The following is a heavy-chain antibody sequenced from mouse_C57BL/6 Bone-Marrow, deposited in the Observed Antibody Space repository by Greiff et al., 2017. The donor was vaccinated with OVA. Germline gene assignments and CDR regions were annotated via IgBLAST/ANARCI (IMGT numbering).Heavy chain of an antibody. Sequence: QVQLQQPGAELVRPGTSVKLSCKASGYTFTSYWMHWVKQRPGQGLEWIGVIDPSDSYTNYNQKFKGKATLTVDTSSSTAYMQLSSLTSEDSAVYYCARLYYRAWFAYWGQGTLVTVSA. CDR3: ARLYYRAWFAY. CDR1: GYTFTSYW. CDR2: IDPSDSYT. D-gene: IGHD2-14*01. V-gene: IGHV1-59*01. J-gene: IGHJ3*01.